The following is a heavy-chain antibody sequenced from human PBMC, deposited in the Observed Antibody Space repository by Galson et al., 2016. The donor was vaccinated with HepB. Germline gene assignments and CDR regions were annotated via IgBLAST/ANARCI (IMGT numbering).Heavy chain of an antibody. J-gene: IGHJ4*02. V-gene: IGHV4-39*01. Sequence: LSLTCTVSGASISSNNYYWGWIRQPPGKGLVWIGSRYYSGTTYYDLSLKSRLTRSADTSKNQFSLKLSSVTAADTAVCYCARQPNMIRLPREIRVWQWREHGDYWGQGTLVTVSS. D-gene: IGHD6-19*01. CDR2: RYYSGTT. CDR1: GASISSNNYY. CDR3: ARQPNMIRLPREIRVWQWREHGDY.